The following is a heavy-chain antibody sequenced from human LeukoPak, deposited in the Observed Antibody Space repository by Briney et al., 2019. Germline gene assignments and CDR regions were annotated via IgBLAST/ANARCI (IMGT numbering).Heavy chain of an antibody. J-gene: IGHJ6*02. CDR3: PKSEGGFGESYYYYGMDV. V-gene: IGHV3-30*18. CDR2: ISYDGSNK. CDR1: GFTFSSYG. D-gene: IGHD3-10*01. Sequence: GGSLRLSCAASGFTFSSYGMHWVRQAPGKGLEWVAVISYDGSNKYYADSVKGRFTISRDNSKNTLYLQMNSLRAEDTAVYYCPKSEGGFGESYYYYGMDVWGQGTTVTVSS.